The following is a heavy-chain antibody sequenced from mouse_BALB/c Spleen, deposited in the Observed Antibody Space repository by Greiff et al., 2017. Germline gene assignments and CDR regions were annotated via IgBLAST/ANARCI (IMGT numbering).Heavy chain of an antibody. CDR1: GFNIKDYY. Sequence: EVQLQQSGAELVRSGASVKLSCTASGFNIKDYYMHWVKQRPEQGLEWIGWIDPENGDTEYAPKFQGKATMTADTSSNTAYLQLSSLTSEDTAVYYCNLRQLGRRMDYWGQGTSVTVSS. D-gene: IGHD3-2*01. J-gene: IGHJ4*01. CDR2: IDPENGDT. V-gene: IGHV14-4*02. CDR3: NLRQLGRRMDY.